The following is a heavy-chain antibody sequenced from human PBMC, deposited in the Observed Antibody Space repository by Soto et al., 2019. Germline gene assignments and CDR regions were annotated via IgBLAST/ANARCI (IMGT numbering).Heavy chain of an antibody. CDR1: GGSFSVYY. V-gene: IGHV4-34*01. Sequence: SETLSLTCAAYGGSFSVYYGTWIRKPPGKGLEWIGEINHSGSTNYNPSLKSRVTISVDTSKNQFSLKLSSVTAADTAVYYCARVYSSGWYNWFDPWGQGTLVTVSS. J-gene: IGHJ5*02. CDR3: ARVYSSGWYNWFDP. D-gene: IGHD6-19*01. CDR2: INHSGST.